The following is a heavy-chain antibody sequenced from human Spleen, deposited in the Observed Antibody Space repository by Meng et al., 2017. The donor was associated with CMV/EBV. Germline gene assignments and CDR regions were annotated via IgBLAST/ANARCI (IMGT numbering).Heavy chain of an antibody. Sequence: QESGPGLVKSSETLSLTWPGSGEYLSSNSYYWGWIRQPPGKGLEWIASIDYSGITFQNPSLKSRLTTSVDTYKNQFSLQLRFVTAADTAVYYCARHRGNYYQSFLHWGQGTLVTVSS. CDR2: IDYSGIT. CDR3: ARHRGNYYQSFLH. D-gene: IGHD1-26*01. J-gene: IGHJ1*01. V-gene: IGHV4-39*01. CDR1: GEYLSSNSYY.